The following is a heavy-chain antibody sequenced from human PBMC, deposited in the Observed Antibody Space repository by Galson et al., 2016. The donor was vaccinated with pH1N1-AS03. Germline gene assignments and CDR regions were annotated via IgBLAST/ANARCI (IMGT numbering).Heavy chain of an antibody. V-gene: IGHV4-59*08. CDR3: AVLKPGYTSGGGSIDY. CDR1: GGSISSYY. J-gene: IGHJ4*02. Sequence: ETLSLTCTVSGGSISSYYWSWIRQPPGKGLEWIGYIYYSGSTNYNPSLKSRVTISVDTSKNQFSLKLSSVTAADTAVYYCAVLKPGYTSGGGSIDYWGQGTVVTVSS. CDR2: IYYSGST. D-gene: IGHD5-18*01.